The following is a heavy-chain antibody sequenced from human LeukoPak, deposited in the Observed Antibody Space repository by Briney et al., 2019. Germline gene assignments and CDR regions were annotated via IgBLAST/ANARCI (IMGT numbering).Heavy chain of an antibody. CDR3: TRDRSRAEDD. Sequence: QPGGSLRLSCAASGITFSGHWMSWVRQAPGKGLEWVANINQGGSDKYYVDSVKGRFTISRDNANNLLYLQMNSLRGEDTAVYYCTRDRSRAEDDWGQGTLVTVSS. CDR2: INQGGSDK. V-gene: IGHV3-7*01. D-gene: IGHD1-14*01. CDR1: GITFSGHW. J-gene: IGHJ4*02.